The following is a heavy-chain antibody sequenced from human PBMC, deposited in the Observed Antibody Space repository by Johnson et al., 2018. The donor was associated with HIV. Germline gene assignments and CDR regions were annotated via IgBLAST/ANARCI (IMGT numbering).Heavy chain of an antibody. D-gene: IGHD4-17*01. CDR2: IRYDGSNK. CDR1: GFTFSSYG. CDR3: ARDPPVTTTHNAFDI. Sequence: QEKLVESGGGVVQPGGSLRLSCAASGFTFSSYGMHWVRQAPGKGLEWVAFIRYDGSNKYYADSVKGRFTISRDNSKNTLYLQMNSLRAEDTAVYYCARDPPVTTTHNAFDIWGQGTMVTVSS. V-gene: IGHV3-30*02. J-gene: IGHJ3*02.